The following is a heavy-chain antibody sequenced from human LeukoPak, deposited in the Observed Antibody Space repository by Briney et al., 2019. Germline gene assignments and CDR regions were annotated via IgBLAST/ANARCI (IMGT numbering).Heavy chain of an antibody. CDR3: AKDYGSGGGTFDAFDI. V-gene: IGHV3-9*03. CDR2: ISWNSGSI. J-gene: IGHJ3*02. CDR1: GFTFDDYA. D-gene: IGHD1-26*01. Sequence: PGRSLRLSCAASGFTFDDYAMHWVRQAPGKGLEWVSGISWNSGSIGYADSVKGRFTISRDNAKNSLYLQMNSLRAEDMALYYCAKDYGSGGGTFDAFDIWGQGTMVTVSS.